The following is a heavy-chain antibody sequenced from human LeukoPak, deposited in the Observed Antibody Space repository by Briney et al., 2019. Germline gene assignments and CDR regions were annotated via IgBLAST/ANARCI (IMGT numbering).Heavy chain of an antibody. J-gene: IGHJ4*02. V-gene: IGHV1-69*13. CDR2: IIPIFGTA. CDR1: GGTFSSYA. Sequence: EASVKVSCKASGGTFSSYAISWVRQAPGQGLEWMGGIIPIFGTANYAQKFQGRVTITADESTSTAYMELSSLRSEDTAVYYCARNREDTAMVPLDYWGQGTLVTVSS. CDR3: ARNREDTAMVPLDY. D-gene: IGHD5-18*01.